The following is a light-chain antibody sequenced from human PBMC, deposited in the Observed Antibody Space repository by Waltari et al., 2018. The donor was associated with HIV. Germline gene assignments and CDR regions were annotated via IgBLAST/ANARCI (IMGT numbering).Light chain of an antibody. CDR2: DDR. CDR1: DIGSES. CDR3: QVWESGGDIVF. V-gene: IGLV3-21*02. Sequence: VVTQTPSVSVAPGQTARITCEGDDIGSESVHWYQQKPAQAPVLVVDDDRERPSGIPERFTGSNSGNTATLTITRVEAGDEADYYCQVWESGGDIVFFGGGTKLTVL. J-gene: IGLJ2*01.